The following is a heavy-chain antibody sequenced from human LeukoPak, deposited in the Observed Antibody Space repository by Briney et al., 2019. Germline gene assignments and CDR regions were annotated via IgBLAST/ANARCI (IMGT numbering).Heavy chain of an antibody. J-gene: IGHJ4*02. CDR1: GFTVSSSY. CDR2: IYSGGST. CDR3: ARDPYYYDSSGYYSNY. V-gene: IGHV3-66*01. D-gene: IGHD3-22*01. Sequence: GGSLRLSCAASGFTVSSSYMSWVRQAPGKGLEWVSVIYSGGSTYYADSVKGRFTISRDNSKNTLYLQMNSLRAEDTAVYYCARDPYYYDSSGYYSNYWGQGTLVTVSS.